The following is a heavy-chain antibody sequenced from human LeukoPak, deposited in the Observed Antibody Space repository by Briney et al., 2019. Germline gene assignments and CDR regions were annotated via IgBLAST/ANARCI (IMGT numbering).Heavy chain of an antibody. J-gene: IGHJ4*02. D-gene: IGHD6-6*01. CDR2: IYYSGGT. Sequence: SETLSLTCTVSGGSISSYDWTWIRQPPGKGLGLEWIGYIYYSGGTNYNPSLKSRVTISIDTSKNQVSLKLSSVTAADTAVYYCARLWDSSSSLDYWGQGTLVTVSS. CDR3: ARLWDSSSSLDY. CDR1: GGSISSYD. V-gene: IGHV4-59*08.